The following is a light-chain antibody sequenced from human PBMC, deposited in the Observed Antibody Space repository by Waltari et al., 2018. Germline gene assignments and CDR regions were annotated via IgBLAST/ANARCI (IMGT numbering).Light chain of an antibody. Sequence: QSALTQPRSVSGSPGQSVTISCTGTSRDVGGYPHVPWFQQHPGKVPKLLIYDVSERPSDVPDRFSGSKSANTASLTISGLQTEDEADYYCCSFAGSYTFVFGTGTRVTVL. CDR3: CSFAGSYTFV. V-gene: IGLV2-11*01. CDR1: SRDVGGYPH. J-gene: IGLJ1*01. CDR2: DVS.